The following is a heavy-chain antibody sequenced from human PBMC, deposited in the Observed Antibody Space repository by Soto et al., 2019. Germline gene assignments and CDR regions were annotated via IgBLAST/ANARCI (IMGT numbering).Heavy chain of an antibody. J-gene: IGHJ4*02. D-gene: IGHD2-2*01. Sequence: GASVKVSCKASGYTFTSYGISWVRQAPGQGLEWMGWISAYNGNTNYAQKLQGRVTMTTDTSTSTAYMELRSLRSDDTAVYYCARERCSSTSCHYDYWGREPWSPSPQ. V-gene: IGHV1-18*01. CDR1: GYTFTSYG. CDR3: ARERCSSTSCHYDY. CDR2: ISAYNGNT.